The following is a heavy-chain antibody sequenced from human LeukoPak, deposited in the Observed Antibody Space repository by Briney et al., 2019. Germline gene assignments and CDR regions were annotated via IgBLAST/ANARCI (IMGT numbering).Heavy chain of an antibody. J-gene: IGHJ3*02. CDR1: GFTFSSYS. D-gene: IGHD3-3*01. V-gene: IGHV3-48*01. CDR3: AGRYDFWSGYHPLDAFDI. CDR2: ISSSSSTI. Sequence: GGSLRLSCAASGFTFSSYSMNWVRQVPGKGLEWVSYISSSSSTIYYADSVKGRFTISRDNAKNSLYLQMNSLRAEDTTVYYCAGRYDFWSGYHPLDAFDIWGQGTMVTVSS.